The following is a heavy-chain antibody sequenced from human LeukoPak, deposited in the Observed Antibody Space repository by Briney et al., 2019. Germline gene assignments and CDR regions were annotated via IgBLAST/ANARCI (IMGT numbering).Heavy chain of an antibody. CDR1: GFTFDDYA. J-gene: IGHJ4*02. V-gene: IGHV3-9*01. Sequence: PGGSLRLSCAASGFTFDDYAMHWVRQAPGKGLEWGSGISWNSGSIGYADSVKGRFTISRDNAKNSLYLQMNSLRAEDTALYYCAKDRGPQGDSCMDYWGQGTLVTVSS. CDR3: AKDRGPQGDSCMDY. CDR2: ISWNSGSI. D-gene: IGHD2-2*01.